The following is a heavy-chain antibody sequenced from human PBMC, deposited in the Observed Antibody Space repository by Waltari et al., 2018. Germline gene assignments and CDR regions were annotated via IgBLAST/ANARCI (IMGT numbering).Heavy chain of an antibody. V-gene: IGHV1-69*08. Sequence: QVQLVQSGAEVKKPGSSVKVSCKASGGTFSSYTINWVRQAPGQGLEWMGRISPVVSVVNYVQKVQGRVTITADKSTSTAYMELHSLRSEDTAVYYCARENTGFGDYDYWGQGTLVTVSS. D-gene: IGHD3-10*01. J-gene: IGHJ4*02. CDR1: GGTFSSYT. CDR2: ISPVVSVV. CDR3: ARENTGFGDYDY.